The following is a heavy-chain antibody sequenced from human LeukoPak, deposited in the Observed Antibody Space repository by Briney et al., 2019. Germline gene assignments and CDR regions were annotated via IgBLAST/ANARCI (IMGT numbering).Heavy chain of an antibody. J-gene: IGHJ3*02. Sequence: AGGSLRLSCAASGFTFSDYYMSWIRQAPGKGLEWVSYISSSGSTIYYADSVKGRFTISRDNAKNSLYLQMNSLRAEDTAVYYCARDWMAGYSSGWASGGAFDIWGQGTMVTVSS. D-gene: IGHD6-19*01. CDR2: ISSSGSTI. CDR1: GFTFSDYY. CDR3: ARDWMAGYSSGWASGGAFDI. V-gene: IGHV3-11*01.